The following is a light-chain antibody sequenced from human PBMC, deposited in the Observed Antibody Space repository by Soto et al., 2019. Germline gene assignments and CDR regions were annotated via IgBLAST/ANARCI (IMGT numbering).Light chain of an antibody. CDR2: GAS. J-gene: IGKJ1*01. Sequence: ETVMTQSPATLSVSPGEGATLSCRASQSVSSNLVWYQHRPGQAPRLLIYGASTRATDIPARFSGSGSGTEFTLTISSLQPEDVATYYCQKYNSARWTFGQGTKVDIK. CDR1: QSVSSN. V-gene: IGKV3-15*01. CDR3: QKYNSARWT.